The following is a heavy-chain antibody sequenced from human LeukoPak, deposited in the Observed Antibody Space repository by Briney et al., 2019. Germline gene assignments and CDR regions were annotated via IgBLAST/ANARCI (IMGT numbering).Heavy chain of an antibody. CDR1: GFTFSSYS. CDR3: ARSDGYSSSWDY. Sequence: GGSLRLSCAASGFTFSSYSMNWVSQAPGKGLEWVSSISSSSSNIYYADSVKGRFTISRDNAKNSLYLQMNSLRAEDTAVYYCARSDGYSSSWDYWGQGTLVTVSS. D-gene: IGHD6-13*01. J-gene: IGHJ4*02. CDR2: ISSSSSNI. V-gene: IGHV3-21*01.